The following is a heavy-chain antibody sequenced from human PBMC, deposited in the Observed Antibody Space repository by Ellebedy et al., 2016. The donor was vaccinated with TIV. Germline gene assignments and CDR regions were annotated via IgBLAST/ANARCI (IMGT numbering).Heavy chain of an antibody. J-gene: IGHJ4*02. Sequence: ASVKVSXXASGYTFTGYYMHWVRQAPGQGLEWMGWINPNSGGTNYAQRFQGRVTMTRDTSISTAYMELSRLRSDDTAVYYCASVAAAGTADYWGQGTLVTVSS. D-gene: IGHD6-13*01. CDR2: INPNSGGT. CDR3: ASVAAAGTADY. V-gene: IGHV1-2*02. CDR1: GYTFTGYY.